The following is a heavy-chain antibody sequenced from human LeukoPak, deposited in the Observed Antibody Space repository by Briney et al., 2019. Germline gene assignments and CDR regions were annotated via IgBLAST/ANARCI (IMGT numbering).Heavy chain of an antibody. CDR2: IYYSGST. CDR1: GGSISSSSYY. CDR3: ARERPWGDYYDSSGYYYLFDY. J-gene: IGHJ4*02. Sequence: SETLSLTCTVSGGSISSSSYYWGWIRQPPGKGLGGIGSIYYSGSTYYNPSLKSRVTISVDTSKNQFSLKLSSVTAADTAVYYCARERPWGDYYDSSGYYYLFDYWGQGTLVTVSS. D-gene: IGHD3-22*01. V-gene: IGHV4-39*07.